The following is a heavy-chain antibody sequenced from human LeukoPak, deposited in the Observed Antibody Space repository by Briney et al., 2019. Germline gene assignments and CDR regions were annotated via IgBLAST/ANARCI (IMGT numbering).Heavy chain of an antibody. D-gene: IGHD6-13*01. J-gene: IGHJ3*02. CDR3: ARDRSSWYPYDAFDI. V-gene: IGHV3-21*01. Sequence: GGSLGLSCAASGFTFSSYSMNWVRQAPGKGLEWVSFISSSRSYIYYADSVKGRFTISRDNAKNTLYLQMNSLRAEDTAVYYCARDRSSWYPYDAFDIWGQGTMVTVSS. CDR1: GFTFSSYS. CDR2: ISSSRSYI.